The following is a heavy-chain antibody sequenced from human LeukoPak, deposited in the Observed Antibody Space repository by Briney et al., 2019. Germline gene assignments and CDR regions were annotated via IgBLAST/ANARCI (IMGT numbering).Heavy chain of an antibody. CDR1: RYTSTVYS. Sequence: GGSLRDSCAHPRYTSTVYSMRWGPPSLRRGLESGSPIKPNGDSTYYANSVKVRFTIARDNSKSTLYLEMGRLRAEDRAVYYCAGSLGGYSAYVVNDPYEFWGQGTLVTVS. V-gene: IGHV3-64*01. CDR3: AGSLGGYSAYVVNDPYEF. J-gene: IGHJ4*02. CDR2: IKPNGDST. D-gene: IGHD5-12*01.